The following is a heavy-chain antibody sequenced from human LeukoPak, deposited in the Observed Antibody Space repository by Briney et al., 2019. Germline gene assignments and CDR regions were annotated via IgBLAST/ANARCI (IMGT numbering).Heavy chain of an antibody. D-gene: IGHD1-1*01. J-gene: IGHJ4*02. CDR3: ARNVTAGFFDF. CDR2: IHYSGNT. CDR1: GGSIPRSDYY. V-gene: IGHV4-39*01. Sequence: SETLSLTCTLSGGSIPRSDYYWGWIRQPPGKGLEWIGSIHYSGNTYYNPSRKSRGTISVDKSINQFSLELTSVTVADTAIYYCARNVTAGFFDFWGQGILITVSS.